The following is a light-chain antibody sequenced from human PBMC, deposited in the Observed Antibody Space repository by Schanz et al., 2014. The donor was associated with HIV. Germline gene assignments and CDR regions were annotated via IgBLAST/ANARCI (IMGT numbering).Light chain of an antibody. J-gene: IGLJ2*01. V-gene: IGLV1-40*01. Sequence: QSVLAQPPSASGTPGQRVTISCSGSSSNIGDNPVNWYQQVPGTAPKLLIYGNSNRPSGVPDRFSGSKSGTSASLDISGLQAEDEADYYCQTYDSSLSVLFGGGTKLTVL. CDR1: SSNIGDNP. CDR2: GNS. CDR3: QTYDSSLSVL.